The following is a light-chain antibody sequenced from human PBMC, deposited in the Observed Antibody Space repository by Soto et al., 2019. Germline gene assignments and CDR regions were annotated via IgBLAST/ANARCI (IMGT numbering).Light chain of an antibody. CDR2: DAS. J-gene: IGKJ1*01. CDR1: QSISSW. Sequence: DIPMTQSPSTLSASVGDRVTITCRASQSISSWLAWYQQKPGKAPKLLIYDASSLESGVPSRFSGSGSGTEFTLTISSLQPDDFATYYCQQYNSYSRTFGQGTKVDI. V-gene: IGKV1-5*01. CDR3: QQYNSYSRT.